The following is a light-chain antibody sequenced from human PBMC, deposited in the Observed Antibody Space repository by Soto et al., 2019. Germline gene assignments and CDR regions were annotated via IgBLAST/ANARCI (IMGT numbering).Light chain of an antibody. CDR2: GAS. CDR1: QSLTNY. Sequence: EIVLTQSPGTLSLSPGEGATLSCGASQSLTNYLAWYQHKPGQAPRLLIYGASSRATGIPDRFSGSGSGTDFTLTISRLEPEDFAVYYCQQYGSTPRTFGQGTKVDIK. V-gene: IGKV3-20*01. CDR3: QQYGSTPRT. J-gene: IGKJ1*01.